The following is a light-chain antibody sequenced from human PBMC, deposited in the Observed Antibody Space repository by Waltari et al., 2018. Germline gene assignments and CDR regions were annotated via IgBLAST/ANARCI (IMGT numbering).Light chain of an antibody. CDR2: DAS. CDR1: QSVSSY. J-gene: IGKJ1*01. Sequence: ELVLTQPPAPLSLSPGERATLSCRASQSVSSYLAWYQQKPGQAPRLLIYDASNRATGIPARFSGSGSGTDFTLTISSLEPEDFAVYYCQQRSNWWTFGQGTKVEIK. V-gene: IGKV3-11*01. CDR3: QQRSNWWT.